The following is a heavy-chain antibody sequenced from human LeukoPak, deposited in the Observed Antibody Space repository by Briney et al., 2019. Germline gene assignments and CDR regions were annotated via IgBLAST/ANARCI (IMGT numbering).Heavy chain of an antibody. CDR3: ARHPIVLMVYAEYNWFDP. V-gene: IGHV4-34*01. D-gene: IGHD2-8*01. J-gene: IGHJ5*02. CDR1: GGSFSGYY. CDR2: INRSGGT. Sequence: SEALSLTCAIYGGSFSGYYWSWIRQPPGKGLEWIGEINRSGGTNYNPSLKSRVTISVDTSKNQFSLKLSSVTAADTAVYYCARHPIVLMVYAEYNWFDPWGQGTLVTVSS.